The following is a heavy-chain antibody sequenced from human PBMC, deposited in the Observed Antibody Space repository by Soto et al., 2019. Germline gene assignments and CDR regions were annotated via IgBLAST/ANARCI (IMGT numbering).Heavy chain of an antibody. CDR2: ISSSSYTI. J-gene: IGHJ3*02. CDR3: ARGYCSGGSCYSGDAFDI. Sequence: PGGSLRLSCAASGFTFSSYSMNWVRQAPGKGLEWVSYISSSSYTIYYADSVKGRFTISRDNAKNSLYLQMNSLRDEDTAVYYWARGYCSGGSCYSGDAFDIWGQGTMVTVSS. D-gene: IGHD2-15*01. CDR1: GFTFSSYS. V-gene: IGHV3-48*02.